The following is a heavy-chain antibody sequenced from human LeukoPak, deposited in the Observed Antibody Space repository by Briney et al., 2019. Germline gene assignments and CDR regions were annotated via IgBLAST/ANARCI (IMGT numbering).Heavy chain of an antibody. Sequence: PGGSLRLSCAASGFTFSSYSMNWVRQAPGKGLEWVSYISSSSSTIYYADSVKGRFTISRDNAKNSLYLQMNSLRAEDTAVYYCTTDIVATQDAFDIWGQGTMVTVSS. CDR1: GFTFSSYS. CDR2: ISSSSSTI. J-gene: IGHJ3*02. CDR3: TTDIVATQDAFDI. V-gene: IGHV3-48*04. D-gene: IGHD5-12*01.